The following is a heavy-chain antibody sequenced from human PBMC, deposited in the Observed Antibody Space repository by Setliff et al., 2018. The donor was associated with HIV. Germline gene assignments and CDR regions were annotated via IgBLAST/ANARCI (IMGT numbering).Heavy chain of an antibody. Sequence: ASVKVSCKASGYIFTGYYVHWVRRAPGQGFEWMGWINPDNGHTQYGQKFQGRLTLTRDTSINTAYMEFSSLRSDDTAVYYCARQLSNSLDFWGQGTLVTVSS. CDR2: INPDNGHT. V-gene: IGHV1-2*02. CDR3: ARQLSNSLDF. D-gene: IGHD7-27*01. J-gene: IGHJ4*02. CDR1: GYIFTGYY.